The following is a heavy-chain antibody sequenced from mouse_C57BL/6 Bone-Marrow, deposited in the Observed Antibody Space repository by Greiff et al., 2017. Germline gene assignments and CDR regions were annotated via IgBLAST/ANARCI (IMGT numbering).Heavy chain of an antibody. J-gene: IGHJ2*01. CDR2: IHPNSGST. D-gene: IGHD2-1*01. V-gene: IGHV1-64*01. Sequence: QVQLKQPGAELVKPGASVKLSCKASGYTFTSYWMHWVKQRPGQGLEWIGMIHPNSGSTNYNEKFKSKATLTVDKSSSTAYMQLSSLTSEDSAVYYCARGAPFYDGNSYYFDFWGQGTTLTVSS. CDR1: GYTFTSYW. CDR3: ARGAPFYDGNSYYFDF.